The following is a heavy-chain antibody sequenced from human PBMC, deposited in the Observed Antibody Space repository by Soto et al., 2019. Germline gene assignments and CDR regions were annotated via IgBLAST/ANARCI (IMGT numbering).Heavy chain of an antibody. CDR2: ISSSSSYI. D-gene: IGHD3-10*01. V-gene: IGHV3-21*01. J-gene: IGHJ6*02. CDR1: GFTFSSYS. CDR3: ARDRGPHGSGSSHYGMDV. Sequence: EVQLVESGGGLVKPGGSLRLSCAASGFTFSSYSMNWVRQAPGKGLEWVSSISSSSSYIYYADSVKGRFTISRDNAKNSLYLQMNSLRAEDTAVYYCARDRGPHGSGSSHYGMDVWGQGTTVTVSS.